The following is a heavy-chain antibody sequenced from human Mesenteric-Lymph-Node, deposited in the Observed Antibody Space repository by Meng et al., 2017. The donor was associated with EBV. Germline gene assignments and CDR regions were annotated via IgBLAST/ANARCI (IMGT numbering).Heavy chain of an antibody. V-gene: IGHV4-4*02. J-gene: IGHJ4*02. CDR2: IYHSGST. CDR1: GGSISSINW. CDR3: AKAEGGTYPPFDS. D-gene: IGHD1-7*01. Sequence: QWQLQESVPGLVKPLETLSLTCAVSGGSISSINWWTWVRQPPGKGLEWIGEIYHSGSTNYNPSLKSRVTISVDKSKNQFSLKLISVTAADTAIYYCAKAEGGTYPPFDSWGQGTLVTVSS.